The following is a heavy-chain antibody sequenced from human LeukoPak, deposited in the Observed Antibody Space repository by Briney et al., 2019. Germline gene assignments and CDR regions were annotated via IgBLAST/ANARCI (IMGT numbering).Heavy chain of an antibody. J-gene: IGHJ4*02. Sequence: GGSLRLSCAASGFTFSSYAMSWVRQAPGKGLEWVSAISGSGGSTYYADSVKGRFTISRDNSKNTLYLQMNSLRAEDTAVYYCARDRSYYDSSGYPFDYWGQGTLVTVSS. CDR1: GFTFSSYA. CDR3: ARDRSYYDSSGYPFDY. D-gene: IGHD3-22*01. CDR2: ISGSGGST. V-gene: IGHV3-23*01.